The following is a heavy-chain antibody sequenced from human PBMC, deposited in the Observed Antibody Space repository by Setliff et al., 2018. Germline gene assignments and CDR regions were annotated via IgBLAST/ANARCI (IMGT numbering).Heavy chain of an antibody. V-gene: IGHV1-69*13. CDR1: GGTFSSYG. J-gene: IGHJ5*02. Sequence: GASVKVSCKAAGGTFSSYGINWVRQAPGQGLEWMGGIIPIFGTPNYARKFQGRVTISADESTSTAYMELSSLRSEDTAVYYCAREEQQLVWFDPWGQGTLVTVSS. CDR3: AREEQQLVWFDP. D-gene: IGHD6-13*01. CDR2: IIPIFGTP.